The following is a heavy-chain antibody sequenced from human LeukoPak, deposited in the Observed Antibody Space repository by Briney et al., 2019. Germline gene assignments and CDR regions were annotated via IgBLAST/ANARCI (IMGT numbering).Heavy chain of an antibody. CDR2: ISSSSSTI. Sequence: PGGSLRLSCAASGFTFSNYSMNWVRQAPGKGLEWVSYISSSSSTIYYADSVKGRFTISRDNAKNSLYLQMNSLRAEDTAVYYCARDPSATVNSQSFDYWGQGTLLTVSS. D-gene: IGHD4-11*01. V-gene: IGHV3-48*01. J-gene: IGHJ4*02. CDR1: GFTFSNYS. CDR3: ARDPSATVNSQSFDY.